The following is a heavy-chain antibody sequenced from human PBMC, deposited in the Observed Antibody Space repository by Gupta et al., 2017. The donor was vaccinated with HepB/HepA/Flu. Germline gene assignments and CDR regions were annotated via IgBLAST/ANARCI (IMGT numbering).Heavy chain of an antibody. Sequence: EVQLLESGGGLVQPGGSLRLSCAASGFTFRFYGMSWVRQGPGKGLEWVSIISGIGSSTYYADSVRGRFTISRDNSKNTLYLQMNSLRADDTAVYHCAKVTTPGGSHIPYAFDIWGQGTVVTVSS. CDR2: ISGIGSST. CDR3: AKVTTPGGSHIPYAFDI. J-gene: IGHJ3*02. D-gene: IGHD1-26*01. CDR1: GFTFRFYG. V-gene: IGHV3-23*01.